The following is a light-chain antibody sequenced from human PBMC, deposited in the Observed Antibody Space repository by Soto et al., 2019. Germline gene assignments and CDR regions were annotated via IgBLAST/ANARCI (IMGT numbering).Light chain of an antibody. J-gene: IGKJ1*01. CDR3: QQYGSSSWT. CDR1: QSVSSSY. V-gene: IGKV3-20*01. CDR2: GAS. Sequence: EIVLTQSPGTLSLSPGERDTLSCRAIQSVSSSYLAWYQQKPGHAPRLLIYGASSRATGIPDRFSGSGSETDFTLTISRLEPEDFAVYYCQQYGSSSWTFGQGTKVEIK.